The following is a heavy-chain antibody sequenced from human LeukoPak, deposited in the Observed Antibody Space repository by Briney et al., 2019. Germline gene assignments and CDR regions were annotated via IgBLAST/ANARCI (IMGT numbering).Heavy chain of an antibody. CDR2: INERGSET. V-gene: IGHV3-7*01. J-gene: IGHJ4*02. D-gene: IGHD2-15*01. Sequence: GGSLRLSCAASGFVFSNHWMTWVRQAPGKGLEWVANINERGSETYYADSVKGRFTISRDNTKKSLFLQLNSLGVEDTATYYCAKDYSFSNFNWGQGTLVTVSS. CDR3: AKDYSFSNFN. CDR1: GFVFSNHW.